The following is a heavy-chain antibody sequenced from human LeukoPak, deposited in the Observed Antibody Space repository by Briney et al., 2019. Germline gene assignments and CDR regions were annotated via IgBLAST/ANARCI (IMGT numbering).Heavy chain of an antibody. CDR3: ARALSTGGRIDY. Sequence: GGSLRLSCAASGFTFSNYGMHWVRQAPGKGLEWVAVINYDGSNKYYADSVKGRFTIGRDNYKSTLYLQMNSLRVEDTAVYYCARALSTGGRIDYWGQGTLVTVSS. V-gene: IGHV3-33*01. J-gene: IGHJ4*02. D-gene: IGHD2-8*02. CDR2: INYDGSNK. CDR1: GFTFSNYG.